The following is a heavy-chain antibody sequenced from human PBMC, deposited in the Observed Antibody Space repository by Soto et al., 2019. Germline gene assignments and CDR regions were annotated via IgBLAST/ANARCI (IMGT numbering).Heavy chain of an antibody. D-gene: IGHD6-13*01. J-gene: IGHJ5*02. CDR1: GYSISRGYY. CDR2: IYHSGSA. Sequence: SETLSLTCAVSGYSISRGYYWGWIRQPPGKGLEWIGSIYHSGSAYYNPSLKSRVTISVDTSKNQFSLTLSSVTPADTAVYYWARGPCSSQSVDWFVQWGPGTLVAVSS. CDR3: ARGPCSSQSVDWFVQ. V-gene: IGHV4-38-2*01.